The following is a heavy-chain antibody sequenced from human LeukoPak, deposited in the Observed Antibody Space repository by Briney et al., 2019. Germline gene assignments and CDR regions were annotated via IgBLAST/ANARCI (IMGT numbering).Heavy chain of an antibody. Sequence: ASVKVSCKASGYTFTSYAMHWVRQAPGQGLEWMGWINAGNGNTKYSQKFQGRVTMTRDTSTSTAYMELSSLRSDDKSGYNGGRASSSSWYFYWGQGTLVTVSS. CDR2: INAGNGNT. CDR1: GYTFTSYA. V-gene: IGHV1-3*01. CDR3: GRASSSSWYFY. D-gene: IGHD6-13*01. J-gene: IGHJ4*02.